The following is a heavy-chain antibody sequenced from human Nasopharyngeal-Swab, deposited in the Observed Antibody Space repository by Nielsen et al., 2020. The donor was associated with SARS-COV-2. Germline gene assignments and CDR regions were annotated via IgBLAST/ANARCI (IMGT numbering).Heavy chain of an antibody. CDR3: ARDARMFGSYYSYFDL. D-gene: IGHD3-10*02. Sequence: SETLSLTCTVSGGSISSGGYYWSWIRQHPGKGLEWIGYIYYSGSTNSNPSLKSRVTISVDTSKNQFSLKLSSVTAADTAFYYCARDARMFGSYYSYFDLWGRGTLVTVSS. CDR2: IYYSGST. J-gene: IGHJ2*01. CDR1: GGSISSGGYY. V-gene: IGHV4-61*08.